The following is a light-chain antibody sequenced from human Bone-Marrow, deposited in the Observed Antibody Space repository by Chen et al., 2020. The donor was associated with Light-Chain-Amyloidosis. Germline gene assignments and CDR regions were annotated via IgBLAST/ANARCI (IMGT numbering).Light chain of an antibody. V-gene: IGKV3-11*01. CDR1: QSVGNY. CDR3: QQRTNWLT. Sequence: EIVLTQSPATLSLSPGERATLSCSASQSVGNYLAWYQQKPGQAPRLLIYDASNRATGIPARFSGSGSGTDFTLTISSLEPEDFAVYYCQQRTNWLTFGGGTRVEI. J-gene: IGKJ4*01. CDR2: DAS.